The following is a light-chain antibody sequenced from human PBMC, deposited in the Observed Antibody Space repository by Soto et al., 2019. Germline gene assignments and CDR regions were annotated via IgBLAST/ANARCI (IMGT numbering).Light chain of an antibody. V-gene: IGKV3-20*01. CDR2: GAS. CDR1: QSISDT. CDR3: QQYGSSGT. J-gene: IGKJ1*01. Sequence: ETVMTQSPATLSVSPGGRATLSCRASQSISDTLALYQQKPGQAPRLLIYGASNRATGIPDRFSGSGSGTDFTLTISRLEPEDFAVYYCQQYGSSGTFGQGTKVDIK.